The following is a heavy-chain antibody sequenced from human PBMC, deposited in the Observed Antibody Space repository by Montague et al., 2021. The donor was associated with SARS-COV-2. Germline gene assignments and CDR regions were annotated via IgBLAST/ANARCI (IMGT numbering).Heavy chain of an antibody. Sequence: SETLSLTCTVSSGSISNYYWSWIRQPPGKGLEWIGAINYGGTTYYNPSLKSRVTISLDTAKNQFSLKMTSVTAVDTAVYYCARHWGIAAAGNWGQGTLVTVSS. CDR1: SGSISNYY. CDR2: INYGGTT. CDR3: ARHWGIAAAGN. V-gene: IGHV4-59*05. J-gene: IGHJ4*02. D-gene: IGHD6-13*01.